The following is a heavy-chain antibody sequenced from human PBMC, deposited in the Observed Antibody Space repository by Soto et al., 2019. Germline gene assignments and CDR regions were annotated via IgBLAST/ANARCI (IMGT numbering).Heavy chain of an antibody. CDR3: ARVLVLSPPYYMYV. V-gene: IGHV4-31*03. D-gene: IGHD3-10*01. CDR2: IYYSGST. J-gene: IGHJ6*03. CDR1: GGSISRCGYY. Sequence: PSETLSLTCTVSGGSISRCGYYWSWIRQHPGKGLEWIGYIYYSGSTYYNPSLKSRVTISVDTSKNQFSLKLSSVTAADTAVYYCARVLVLSPPYYMYVWGKGTTVTVSS.